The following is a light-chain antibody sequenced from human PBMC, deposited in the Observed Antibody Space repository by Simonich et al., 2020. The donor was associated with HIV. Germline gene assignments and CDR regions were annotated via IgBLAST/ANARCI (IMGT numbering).Light chain of an antibody. CDR3: QQYNNWPLF. V-gene: IGKV3-15*01. CDR1: QSVSSN. J-gene: IGKJ2*01. CDR2: GAS. Sequence: EIVMTQSPATLSVSPGERATLSCRASQSVSSNLAWYQKKPGQAPRLLIYGASTRATGVPARFSGSGSGTEFTLTITSMQAEDFAVYYCQQYNNWPLFFGQGTKVEIK.